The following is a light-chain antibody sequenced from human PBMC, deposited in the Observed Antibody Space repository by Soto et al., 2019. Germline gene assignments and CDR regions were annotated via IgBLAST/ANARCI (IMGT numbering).Light chain of an antibody. Sequence: EIVLTQSPGTLSLSPGERATLSCRASQSVSSSYLAWYQQKPGQAPRLLIYGASSRATGIPDRFSGSGSGTDFTLSISRLEAEHFAVYYCPQYASSPRFTFAARTKEDIK. CDR3: PQYASSPRFT. V-gene: IGKV3-20*01. J-gene: IGKJ3*01. CDR2: GAS. CDR1: QSVSSSY.